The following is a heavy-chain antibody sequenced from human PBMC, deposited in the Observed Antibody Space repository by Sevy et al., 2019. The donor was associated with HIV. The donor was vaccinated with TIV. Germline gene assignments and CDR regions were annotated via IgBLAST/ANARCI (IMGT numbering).Heavy chain of an antibody. V-gene: IGHV4-59*01. CDR3: ARDIMVRDVTRYYYYGMDV. Sequence: SETLSLTCTVSGGSISSYYWSWIRQPPGKGLEWIGYIYYSGSTNYNPSLKSRVTISVDTSKNQFSLKLSSVTAADTAVYYCARDIMVRDVTRYYYYGMDVWGQGTTVTVSS. CDR2: IYYSGST. D-gene: IGHD3-10*01. CDR1: GGSISSYY. J-gene: IGHJ6*02.